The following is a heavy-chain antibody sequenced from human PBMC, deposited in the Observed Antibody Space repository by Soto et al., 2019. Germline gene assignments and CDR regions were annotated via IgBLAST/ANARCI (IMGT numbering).Heavy chain of an antibody. CDR3: ARTVGYYYGMDV. CDR1: GYTFTTYA. J-gene: IGHJ6*02. Sequence: ASVKVSCKASGYTFTTYAMQWVRQAPGQRLEWMGWINAGNGNTKYSQKFQGRVTITRDTSASTAYMELSSLRSEDTAVYYCARTVGYYYGMDVWGQGTTVTVSS. D-gene: IGHD4-17*01. V-gene: IGHV1-3*01. CDR2: INAGNGNT.